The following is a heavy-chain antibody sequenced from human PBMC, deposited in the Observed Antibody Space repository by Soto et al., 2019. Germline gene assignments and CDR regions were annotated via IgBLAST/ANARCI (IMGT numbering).Heavy chain of an antibody. D-gene: IGHD2-2*01. CDR3: ARSSTSANYFDY. CDR1: GGSISSGGYY. Sequence: QVQLQESGPGLVKPSQTLSLTCTVSGGSISSGGYYWSWIRQHPGKGLEWIGYIYYSGSTNYNPYLKSRVTISVDTSKNQFSLKLSSVTAADTAVYYCARSSTSANYFDYWGQGTLVTVSS. J-gene: IGHJ4*02. V-gene: IGHV4-31*03. CDR2: IYYSGST.